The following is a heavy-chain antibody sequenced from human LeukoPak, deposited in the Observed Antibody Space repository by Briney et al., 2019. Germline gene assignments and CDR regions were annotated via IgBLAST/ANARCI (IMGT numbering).Heavy chain of an antibody. CDR3: ARDLGYSYRYFDY. J-gene: IGHJ4*02. V-gene: IGHV4-31*03. Sequence: SETLSLTRTVSGGSISSGGYYWSWIRQHPGKGLEWIGYIYYSGSTYYNPSLKNRVTISVDTSKNQFSLKLSSVTAADTAVYYCARDLGYSYRYFDYWGQGTLVTVSS. CDR1: GGSISSGGYY. CDR2: IYYSGST. D-gene: IGHD5-18*01.